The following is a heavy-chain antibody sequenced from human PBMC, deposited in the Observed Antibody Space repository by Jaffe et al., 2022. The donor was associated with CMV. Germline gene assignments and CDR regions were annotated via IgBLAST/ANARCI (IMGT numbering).Heavy chain of an antibody. CDR2: ISSGSTI. J-gene: IGHJ4*02. Sequence: EVQLVESGGGLVQPGGSLRLSCAASGFTFSSYEMNWVRQAPGKGLEWVSHISSGSTIYYADSVKGRFTISRDNAKNSLYLQMNSLRVEDTAVYYCARGTNHAFWSDPSTGDYWGQGTLVTVSS. D-gene: IGHD3-3*01. V-gene: IGHV3-48*03. CDR3: ARGTNHAFWSDPSTGDY. CDR1: GFTFSSYE.